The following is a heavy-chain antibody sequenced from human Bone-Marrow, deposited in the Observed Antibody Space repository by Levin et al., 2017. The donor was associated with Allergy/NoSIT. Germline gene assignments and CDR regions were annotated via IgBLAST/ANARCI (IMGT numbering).Heavy chain of an antibody. Sequence: SLKISCAASGFTFDDYAMNWVRQAPGKGLEWVSGISWNSGNIGYADSVKGRFTISRDNAKNSLYLQMNSLRAEDTALDYCAKESCSTFSCYLNYWGQGTLVTVSS. V-gene: IGHV3-9*01. J-gene: IGHJ4*02. CDR1: GFTFDDYA. D-gene: IGHD2-2*01. CDR3: AKESCSTFSCYLNY. CDR2: ISWNSGNI.